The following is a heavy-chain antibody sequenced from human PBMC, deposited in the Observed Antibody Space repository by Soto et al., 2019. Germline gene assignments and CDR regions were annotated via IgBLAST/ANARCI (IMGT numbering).Heavy chain of an antibody. D-gene: IGHD5-12*01. V-gene: IGHV3-30*04. Sequence: QVQLVESGGGVVQPGRSLRLSCAASGFSFSSYAVHWVRQAPGKGLEWVAVISYDGKRKNYTDSVKGRFILSRDESKNTLHMQMNSLRVEDNAGYYCERDGVATIHYSYYFMDVWGQGTTVTVS. CDR1: GFSFSSYA. CDR3: ERDGVATIHYSYYFMDV. J-gene: IGHJ6*02. CDR2: ISYDGKRK.